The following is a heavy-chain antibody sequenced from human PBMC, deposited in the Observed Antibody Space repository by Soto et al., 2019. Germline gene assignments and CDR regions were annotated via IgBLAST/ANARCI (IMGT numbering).Heavy chain of an antibody. V-gene: IGHV1-46*01. CDR2: INPSGGST. CDR3: ARDLRLITIFDPPPYYGMDV. D-gene: IGHD3-3*01. J-gene: IGHJ6*02. Sequence: GASVKVSCKASGCTFTSYYMHWVRQAPGQGLEWMGIINPSGGSTSYAQKFQGRVTMTRDTSTSTVYMELSSLRSEDTAVYYCARDLRLITIFDPPPYYGMDVWGQGTTVTVSS. CDR1: GCTFTSYY.